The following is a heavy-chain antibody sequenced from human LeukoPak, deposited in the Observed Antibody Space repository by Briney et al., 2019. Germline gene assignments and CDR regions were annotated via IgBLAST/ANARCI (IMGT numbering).Heavy chain of an antibody. D-gene: IGHD5-18*01. V-gene: IGHV3-53*01. J-gene: IGHJ6*02. CDR1: GFTVSGNY. CDR3: ARMDTATLYDYGMDV. CDR2: IYSGGST. Sequence: AGSLRLSCTASGFTVSGNYMSWVRQAPGKGLERVSVIYSGGSTYYKDSVKGRFTISIDISKNTLYLQMNSLGAEDPAVYYCARMDTATLYDYGMDVWGQGTTVTVSS.